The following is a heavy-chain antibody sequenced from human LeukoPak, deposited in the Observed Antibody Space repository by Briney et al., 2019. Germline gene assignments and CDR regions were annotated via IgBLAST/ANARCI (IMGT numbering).Heavy chain of an antibody. Sequence: RGSLRLSCAASGFIFSHYGMHWVRQAPGKGLEWVAVIWHDGSSKYYADSVKGRFTISRDNSENTVYLQMNSLRAEDTAVYYCAKDAQRGFDYSNSLEYWGQGDLVTVSS. CDR2: IWHDGSSK. D-gene: IGHD4-11*01. CDR1: GFIFSHYG. V-gene: IGHV3-33*06. J-gene: IGHJ4*02. CDR3: AKDAQRGFDYSNSLEY.